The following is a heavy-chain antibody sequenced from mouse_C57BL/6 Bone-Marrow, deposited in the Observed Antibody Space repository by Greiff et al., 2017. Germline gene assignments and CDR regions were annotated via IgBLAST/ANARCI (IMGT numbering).Heavy chain of an antibody. V-gene: IGHV1-53*01. Sequence: QVQLQQPGTELVKPGASVKLSCKASGYTFTSYWMHWVKQRPGQGLEWIGNLNPSNGGTNYNEKVKSKATLTVDKSYSPAYMQISSLTSEDSAVYYCARIYYENFEGYVDVGGTGTTVTVSS. CDR3: ARIYYENFEGYVDV. D-gene: IGHD2-4*01. J-gene: IGHJ1*03. CDR2: LNPSNGGT. CDR1: GYTFTSYW.